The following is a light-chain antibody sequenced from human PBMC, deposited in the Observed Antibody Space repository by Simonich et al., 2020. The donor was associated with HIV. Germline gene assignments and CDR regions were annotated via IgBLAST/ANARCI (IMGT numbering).Light chain of an antibody. V-gene: IGLV8-61*01. CDR1: SGSVSTSYY. J-gene: IGLJ3*02. CDR2: STN. Sequence: QTVVTQEPSFSVSPGGTVTLTCGLSSGSVSTSYYPSWYQQTPGQAPRTLIYSTNTRSSGVPDRFSGSIDSSSNSASLTISGLKTEDEADYYCQSYDSSNHWVFGGGTKLTVL. CDR3: QSYDSSNHWV.